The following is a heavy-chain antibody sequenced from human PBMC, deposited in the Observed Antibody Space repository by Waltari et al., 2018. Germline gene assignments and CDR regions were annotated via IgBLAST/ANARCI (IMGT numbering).Heavy chain of an antibody. CDR3: ARDYDQDWFDP. J-gene: IGHJ5*02. D-gene: IGHD3-22*01. CDR2: IHISGRT. Sequence: QVQLQESGPGLVRPSETLSLTCTVSGGSVSVFYWTWIRQPAGGGLEWIGRIHISGRTDYHPSLKSRVSMSVDTSKNQFSLKLSSVTAADTAVYYCARDYDQDWFDPWGQGTLVTVSS. CDR1: GGSVSVFY. V-gene: IGHV4-4*07.